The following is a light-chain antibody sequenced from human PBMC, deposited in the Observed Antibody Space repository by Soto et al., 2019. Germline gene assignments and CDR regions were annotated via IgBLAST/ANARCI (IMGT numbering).Light chain of an antibody. J-gene: IGLJ1*01. CDR1: NLGNKY. CDR3: HVWDSSPASYV. V-gene: IGLV3-1*01. Sequence: SYELTQPPSVSVSPGQTASITCSGDNLGNKYACWFQQKPGQSPVLVIYQDNKRPSGIPERFSGSNSGNTATLTISGTQAMDEADYYCHVWDSSPASYVFGNGTKLTVL. CDR2: QDN.